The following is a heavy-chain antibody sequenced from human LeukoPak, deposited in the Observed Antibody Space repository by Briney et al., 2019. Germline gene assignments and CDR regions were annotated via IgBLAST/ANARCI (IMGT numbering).Heavy chain of an antibody. D-gene: IGHD2-15*01. J-gene: IGHJ4*02. CDR1: GGSISSYY. CDR2: IYYTGTT. Sequence: SEILSLTCTVSGGSISSYYWSWIRQPPGKGLEWIGYIYYTGTTNYNPSLKSRVTISVDTSKNQFSLRLTSVTAADTAVYYCAREDCGGGTCYGQWGQGTLVTVSS. CDR3: AREDCGGGTCYGQ. V-gene: IGHV4-59*01.